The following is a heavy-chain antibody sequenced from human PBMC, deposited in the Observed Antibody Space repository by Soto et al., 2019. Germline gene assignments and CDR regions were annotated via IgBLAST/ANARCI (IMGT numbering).Heavy chain of an antibody. V-gene: IGHV1-46*01. CDR1: GYSFSNFY. Sequence: PSVKVSCKPSGYSFSNFYVHWVRQAPGQGLEWMGIIDPSSGTTSYTQKFQERVTITRDTSASTAYMELSSLRSEDTAVYYCAREGSSSWHTYYYYYGMDVWGQGTTVTVSS. D-gene: IGHD6-13*01. CDR2: IDPSSGTT. J-gene: IGHJ6*02. CDR3: AREGSSSWHTYYYYYGMDV.